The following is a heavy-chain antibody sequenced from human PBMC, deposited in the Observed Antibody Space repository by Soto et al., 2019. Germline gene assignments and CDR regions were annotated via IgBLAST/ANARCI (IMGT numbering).Heavy chain of an antibody. CDR3: ARRDDLFWYFDL. CDR1: GFTFSSYS. Sequence: EVQLVESGGGLVKPGGSLRLSCAASGFTFSSYSMNWVRQAPGKGLEWVSSISSSSSYIYYADSVKGRFTISRDNAKNSLYLQMNSLRAEDTAVYYCARRDDLFWYFDLWGRGTLVTVSS. D-gene: IGHD2-21*02. J-gene: IGHJ2*01. V-gene: IGHV3-21*01. CDR2: ISSSSSYI.